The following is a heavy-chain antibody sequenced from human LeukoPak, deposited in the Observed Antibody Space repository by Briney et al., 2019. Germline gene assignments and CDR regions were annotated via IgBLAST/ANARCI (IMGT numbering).Heavy chain of an antibody. Sequence: PGGSLRLSCAASGFTFSSYWMHWVRQAPGEGLVWVSRINSDGSSTTYGDSVKGRFTISRDNAKNTLYMYIHSLRAEDTAVYYCAREYYDSSGSPYFDYWGQGTLVTVSS. V-gene: IGHV3-74*01. CDR2: INSDGSST. CDR1: GFTFSSYW. D-gene: IGHD3-22*01. CDR3: AREYYDSSGSPYFDY. J-gene: IGHJ4*02.